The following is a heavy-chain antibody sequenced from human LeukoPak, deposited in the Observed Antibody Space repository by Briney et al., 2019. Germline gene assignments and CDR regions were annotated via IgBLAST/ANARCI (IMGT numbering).Heavy chain of an antibody. J-gene: IGHJ6*02. Sequence: GGSLRLSCAASGFTFSDYNMNWVRQAPGKGLEWVSYITNGGSTIHHADSVKGRFTISRDNAKKTLYLQMNSLRAEDTAVYYCARSTGLTGGGVDVWGQGTTVTVSS. CDR2: ITNGGSTI. D-gene: IGHD3-9*01. CDR3: ARSTGLTGGGVDV. V-gene: IGHV3-11*01. CDR1: GFTFSDYN.